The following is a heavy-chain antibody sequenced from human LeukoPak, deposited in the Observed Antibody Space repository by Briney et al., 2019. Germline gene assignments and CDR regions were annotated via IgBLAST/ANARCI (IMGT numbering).Heavy chain of an antibody. J-gene: IGHJ6*02. CDR2: INPNSGGT. V-gene: IGHV1-2*02. D-gene: IGHD1-7*01. CDR3: ASFKGNSYYYYGMDV. Sequence: ASVKVSCKASGYTFTGYYMHWVRQAPGQGLEWMGWINPNSGGTNYAQKFQGRVTMTRDTSISTAYMELSRLRSDDTAVYYRASFKGNSYYYYGMDVWAKGPRSPSP. CDR1: GYTFTGYY.